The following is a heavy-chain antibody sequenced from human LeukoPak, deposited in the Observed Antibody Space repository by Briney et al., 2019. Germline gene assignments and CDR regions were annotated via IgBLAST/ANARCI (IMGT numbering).Heavy chain of an antibody. CDR3: ASGNPRDGYNLGNDF. V-gene: IGHV1-8*01. CDR2: MNPNSGNT. D-gene: IGHD5-24*01. CDR1: GYTFTSYD. Sequence: ASVKVSCKASGYTFTSYDINWVRQATGQGLEWMGWMNPNSGNTGYAQKFQGRVTMTRNTSISTAYMELSSLRSEDTAVYYCASGNPRDGYNLGNDFWGQGTLVTVSS. J-gene: IGHJ4*01.